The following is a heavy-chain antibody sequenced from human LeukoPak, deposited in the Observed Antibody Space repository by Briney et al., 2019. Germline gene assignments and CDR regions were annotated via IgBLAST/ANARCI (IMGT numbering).Heavy chain of an antibody. V-gene: IGHV4-31*03. J-gene: IGHJ4*02. CDR1: GGSISSGGYY. D-gene: IGHD4-11*01. CDR2: IHYRGST. Sequence: SETLSLTCTVSGGSISSGGYYWSWIRQYPGKGLEWIGYIHYRGSTYYNPSLSSRVTISVDRSTNHFSLKVSSVTAADTAVYYCARDAIDSNYFDFWGQGTLVTVSS. CDR3: ARDAIDSNYFDF.